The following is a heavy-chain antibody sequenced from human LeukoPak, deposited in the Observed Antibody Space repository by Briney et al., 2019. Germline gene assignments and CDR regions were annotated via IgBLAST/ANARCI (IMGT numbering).Heavy chain of an antibody. V-gene: IGHV3-21*01. CDR2: ISSSSSYI. J-gene: IGHJ4*02. CDR1: GFTFSSYS. Sequence: GGSLRLSCAASGFTFSSYSMNWVRKAPGKGLEWVSSISSSSSYIYYADSVKGRFTISRDNAKNSLYLQMNSLRAKDTAVYYCARDREDIVVVPDYYFDYWGQGTLVTVSS. D-gene: IGHD2-2*01. CDR3: ARDREDIVVVPDYYFDY.